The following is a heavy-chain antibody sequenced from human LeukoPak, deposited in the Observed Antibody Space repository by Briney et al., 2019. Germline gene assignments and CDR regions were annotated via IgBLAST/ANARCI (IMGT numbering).Heavy chain of an antibody. J-gene: IGHJ3*02. Sequence: GGSLRLSCAASGFTFSSYEMNWVRQAPGKGLEWVSYISSSGSTIYYADSVKGRFTISRDNAKNSLYLQMNSLRAEDTAVYYCASGSFDAFDIWGKGTTVTVSS. CDR3: ASGSFDAFDI. CDR1: GFTFSSYE. CDR2: ISSSGSTI. D-gene: IGHD1-26*01. V-gene: IGHV3-48*03.